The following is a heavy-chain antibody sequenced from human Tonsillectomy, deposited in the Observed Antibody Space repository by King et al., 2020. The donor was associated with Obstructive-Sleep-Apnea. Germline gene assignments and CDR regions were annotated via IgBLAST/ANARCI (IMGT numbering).Heavy chain of an antibody. CDR3: ARDPEWLVRSYFDY. V-gene: IGHV3-48*04. CDR2: ISSCSSHI. J-gene: IGHJ4*02. D-gene: IGHD6-19*01. CDR1: GFTFSSYS. Sequence: VQLVESGGGLVQPGGSLRLSCAASGFTFSSYSMNWFRQSPGKGLEWGSYISSCSSHIYYADSVKGRFTISRDNAKNSLYLQMNSLRAEDTAVYYCARDPEWLVRSYFDYWGQGTLVTVSS.